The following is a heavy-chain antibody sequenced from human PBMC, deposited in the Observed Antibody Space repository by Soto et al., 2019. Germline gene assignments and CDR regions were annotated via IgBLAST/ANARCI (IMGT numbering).Heavy chain of an antibody. J-gene: IGHJ4*02. CDR1: GGSISSSNW. Sequence: SETLSLTCAVSGGSISSSNWWSWVRQPPGKGLEWIGEIYHSGSTNYNPSLKSRVTISVDKSKNQFSLKLNSVTAADTAVYYCARAHAIAAAGNFDYWGQGTLVTVSS. V-gene: IGHV4-4*02. CDR2: IYHSGST. D-gene: IGHD6-13*01. CDR3: ARAHAIAAAGNFDY.